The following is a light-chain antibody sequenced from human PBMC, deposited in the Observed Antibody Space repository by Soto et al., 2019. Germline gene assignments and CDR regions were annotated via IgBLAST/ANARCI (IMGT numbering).Light chain of an antibody. V-gene: IGKV1-12*01. J-gene: IGKJ2*01. CDR1: QGMSSW. CDR2: AAY. CDR3: QQANSFPHT. Sequence: DIQMTPSPSSVSASVGDRVTITCRASQGMSSWLAWYQQKPGKAPKLLIYAAYRLQSGVPSSISGSVSGTEFTLTISSLQPDDFATYYCQQANSFPHTFGQGTKREIK.